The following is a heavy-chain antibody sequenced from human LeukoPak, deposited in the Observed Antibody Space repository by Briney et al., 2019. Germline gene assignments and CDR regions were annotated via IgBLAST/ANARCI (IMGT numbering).Heavy chain of an antibody. D-gene: IGHD3-9*01. CDR2: INHSGST. CDR3: AREGSSNYDILTGDY. V-gene: IGHV4-61*10. CDR1: GGSISSGSYY. Sequence: KASETLSLTCTVSGGSISSGSYYWSWIRQPAGKGLEWIGEINHSGSTNYNPSLKSRVTISVDRSKNQFSLKLSSVTAADTAVYYCAREGSSNYDILTGDYWGQGTLVTVSS. J-gene: IGHJ4*02.